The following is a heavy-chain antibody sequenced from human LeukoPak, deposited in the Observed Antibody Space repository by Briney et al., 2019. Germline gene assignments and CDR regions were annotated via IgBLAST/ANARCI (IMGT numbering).Heavy chain of an antibody. J-gene: IGHJ4*02. CDR3: AKAGSGWYAPY. CDR1: GFTFSAYG. Sequence: SGGSLRLSCAASGFTFSAYGMQWVRQAPGKGLEWVAFVRYDGNDKYYADSVKGRFTISRDNSKNTVYLQMNSLRAEDTAVYYCAKAGSGWYAPYWGQGTLVTVSS. CDR2: VRYDGNDK. D-gene: IGHD6-19*01. V-gene: IGHV3-30*02.